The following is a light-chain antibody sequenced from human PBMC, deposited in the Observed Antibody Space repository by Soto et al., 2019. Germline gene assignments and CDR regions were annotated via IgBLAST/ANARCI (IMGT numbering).Light chain of an antibody. CDR2: SDN. J-gene: IGLJ3*02. Sequence: QSVLTQPPSASGTPGQRVTVSCSGNSSNIGSSYVYWYQQLPGAAPKLLIFSDNERPSGVPDRFSGSKSGTSASLAISGLRSEDEADYYCATWDDSLSGPVFGGGTKVTVL. CDR1: SSNIGSSY. V-gene: IGLV1-47*02. CDR3: ATWDDSLSGPV.